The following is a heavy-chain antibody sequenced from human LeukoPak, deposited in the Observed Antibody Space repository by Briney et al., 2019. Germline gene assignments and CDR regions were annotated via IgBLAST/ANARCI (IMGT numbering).Heavy chain of an antibody. CDR1: VGYISSSSYY. Sequence: PSETLSLTCSLSVGYISSSSYYWGWIRQPPGKGLEWNGSIYYSGSTYYNPSRKSRVTISVDPSKNQTSIKLRSVTAADSAVFFCAGVPGIAVAGTADYWGQGTLVTVSS. D-gene: IGHD6-19*01. V-gene: IGHV4-39*07. CDR2: IYYSGST. CDR3: AGVPGIAVAGTADY. J-gene: IGHJ4*02.